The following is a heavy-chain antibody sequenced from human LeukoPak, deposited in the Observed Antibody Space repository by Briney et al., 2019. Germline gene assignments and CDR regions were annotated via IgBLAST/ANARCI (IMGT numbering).Heavy chain of an antibody. D-gene: IGHD6-13*01. J-gene: IGHJ1*01. CDR2: ISWSSGSI. V-gene: IGHV3-9*01. Sequence: GGSLRLSCAASGFTFDDYAMHWVRQAPGKGLEWVSGISWSSGSIGYADSVKGRFTISRDNAKNSLYLQMNSLRAEDTALYYCAQLGAAAASWEYSQHWGQGTLVTVSS. CDR3: AQLGAAAASWEYSQH. CDR1: GFTFDDYA.